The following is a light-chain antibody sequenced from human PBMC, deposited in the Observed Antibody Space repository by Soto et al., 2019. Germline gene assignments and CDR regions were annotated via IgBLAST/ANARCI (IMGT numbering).Light chain of an antibody. J-gene: IGLJ2*01. V-gene: IGLV2-14*01. CDR1: SSDVGRYNY. Sequence: QSVLTQPASVSGSAGRSITISCTGSSSDVGRYNYVSWFQQHPGKAPKLMIFEVSTRPSGVSNRFSGSKSGNTASLTISGLQIEDVADYYCCSYTSSTSAVFGGGTKLTVL. CDR3: CSYTSSTSAV. CDR2: EVS.